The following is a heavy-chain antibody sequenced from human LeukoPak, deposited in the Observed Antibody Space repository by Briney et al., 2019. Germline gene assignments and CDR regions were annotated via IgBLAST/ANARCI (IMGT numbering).Heavy chain of an antibody. D-gene: IGHD3-22*01. CDR1: GYTFSSYG. CDR2: ISGYNGNT. CDR3: ARDDYDISAPIYFRH. Sequence: GASVKVSCKASGYTFSSYGISWLRQAPGQGLEWMGWISGYNGNTNYAQKVRGRVTMTTDTSTSTAYMELRSPTSDDTAVYYCARDDYDISAPIYFRHWGQGTLVTVSS. V-gene: IGHV1-18*01. J-gene: IGHJ1*01.